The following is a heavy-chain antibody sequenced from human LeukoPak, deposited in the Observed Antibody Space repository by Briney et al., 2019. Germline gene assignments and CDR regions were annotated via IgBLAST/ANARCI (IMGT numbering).Heavy chain of an antibody. CDR2: IWYDGSNK. Sequence: GGSLRLSCAASGFTFSSYSMNWVRQAPGKGLEWVAVIWYDGSNKYYADSVKGRFTISRDNSKNTPYLQMNSLRAEDTAVYYCARDSGGYYYYGMDVWGQGTTVTVSS. CDR1: GFTFSSYS. J-gene: IGHJ6*02. D-gene: IGHD3-10*01. V-gene: IGHV3-33*08. CDR3: ARDSGGYYYYGMDV.